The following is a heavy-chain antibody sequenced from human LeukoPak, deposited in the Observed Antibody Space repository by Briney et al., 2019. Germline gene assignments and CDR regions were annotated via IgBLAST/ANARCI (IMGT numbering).Heavy chain of an antibody. V-gene: IGHV5-51*01. Sequence: SGESLKISCKGSGYSFTSYWIGWVRQMPGKGLEWMGIIFPGDSDTRYNPSFQGQVTISADKSISTAYLQWSSLKASDTAMYYCTCATPYYYGSGSYYTDYWGQGTLVTVSS. D-gene: IGHD3-10*01. J-gene: IGHJ4*02. CDR3: TCATPYYYGSGSYYTDY. CDR1: GYSFTSYW. CDR2: IFPGDSDT.